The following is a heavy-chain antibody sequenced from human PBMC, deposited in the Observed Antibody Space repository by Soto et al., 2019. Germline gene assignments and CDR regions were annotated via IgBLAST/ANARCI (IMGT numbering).Heavy chain of an antibody. D-gene: IGHD2-21*02. Sequence: VSVKVSCKASGYTFTSYYMHWVRQAPGQGLEWMGIINPSSGSTNYAQKFQGRVTMTTDTSTSTAYMELSSLRSEDTAVYYCARDLAYCGGDCYMGFDPWGQGTLVNVSS. CDR2: INPSSGST. CDR3: ARDLAYCGGDCYMGFDP. V-gene: IGHV1-46*01. J-gene: IGHJ5*02. CDR1: GYTFTSYY.